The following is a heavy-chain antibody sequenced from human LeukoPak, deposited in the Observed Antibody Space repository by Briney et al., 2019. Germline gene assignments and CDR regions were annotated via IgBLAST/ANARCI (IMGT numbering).Heavy chain of an antibody. V-gene: IGHV3-21*01. CDR3: ARDHVAGTGRFDY. CDR2: ISSSSSYI. J-gene: IGHJ4*02. D-gene: IGHD6-19*01. Sequence: GGSLRLSCAASGFTFSSYSMNWVRQAPGKGLEWVSSISSSSSYIYYADSVKGRFTISRDNAENSLYLQMNSLRAEDTAAYYCARDHVAGTGRFDYWGQGTLVTVSS. CDR1: GFTFSSYS.